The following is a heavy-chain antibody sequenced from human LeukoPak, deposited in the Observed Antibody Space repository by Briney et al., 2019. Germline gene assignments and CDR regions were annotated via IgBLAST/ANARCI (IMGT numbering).Heavy chain of an antibody. Sequence: PSETLSLTCGVHGESLNDYYWSWIRRSPGKGLEWIGEITHNGSTTFNPSLESRLTISVDTSKNQFSLKLTSVTAADASVYFCARGFCRGESCYSGEYFQHWGQGTLVTVSS. CDR3: ARGFCRGESCYSGEYFQH. J-gene: IGHJ1*01. CDR2: ITHNGST. CDR1: GESLNDYY. V-gene: IGHV4-34*01. D-gene: IGHD2-15*01.